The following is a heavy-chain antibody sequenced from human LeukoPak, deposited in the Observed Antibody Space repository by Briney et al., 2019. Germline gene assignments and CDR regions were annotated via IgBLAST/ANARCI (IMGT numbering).Heavy chain of an antibody. CDR2: IRYDGNNK. Sequence: GGSLRLSCAASGFTFSDYSMHWVRQAPGKGLNWVAFIRYDGNNKYYADSVKGRFTISRDNAKNSLYLQMDSLSAEDTAVYYCARQSTAAYSMNFNYWGQGTLVTVSS. J-gene: IGHJ4*02. D-gene: IGHD6-6*01. CDR1: GFTFSDYS. V-gene: IGHV3-30*02. CDR3: ARQSTAAYSMNFNY.